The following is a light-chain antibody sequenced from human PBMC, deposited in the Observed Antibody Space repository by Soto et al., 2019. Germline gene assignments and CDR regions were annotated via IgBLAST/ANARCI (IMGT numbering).Light chain of an antibody. Sequence: QSVLTQPPSASGTPGQRVTISCSGSRPNIGRNTVNWYQQLPGTAPKHLIYSNYHRPSGVPDRFSGSKSGTSASLAISGLQSEDEADYYCAAWDDSLNGVVFGGGTKLTVL. CDR3: AAWDDSLNGVV. J-gene: IGLJ2*01. CDR1: RPNIGRNT. V-gene: IGLV1-44*01. CDR2: SNY.